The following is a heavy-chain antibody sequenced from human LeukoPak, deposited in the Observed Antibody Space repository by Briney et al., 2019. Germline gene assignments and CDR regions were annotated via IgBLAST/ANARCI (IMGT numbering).Heavy chain of an antibody. D-gene: IGHD3-10*01. CDR2: IKHSGST. CDR1: GGTFSGYY. J-gene: IGHJ4*02. CDR3: ARGRFCGSGRYYSHF. Sequence: SETLTLTCAVYGGTFSGYYWSWIRRPPGKGLEWIGEIKHSGSTKYNPSLKNRVTISVDTSKNQLSLKLSTVTAADTAVYYCARGRFCGSGRYYSHFWGQGTLVTVSS. V-gene: IGHV4-34*01.